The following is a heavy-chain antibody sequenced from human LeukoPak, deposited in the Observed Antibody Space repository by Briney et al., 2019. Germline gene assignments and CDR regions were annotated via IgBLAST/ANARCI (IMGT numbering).Heavy chain of an antibody. V-gene: IGHV3-30-3*01. D-gene: IGHD2-2*03. J-gene: IGHJ3*02. CDR1: GFTFSSYA. CDR2: ISYDGSNK. CDR3: AKDIGVGYCSSTSCYEGAFDI. Sequence: GGSLRLSCAASGFTFSSYAMHWVRQAPGKGLEWVAVISYDGSNKYYAEFVKGRFTISRDNSKNTLYLQMNSLRAEDTALYYCAKDIGVGYCSSTSCYEGAFDIWGQGTMVTVSS.